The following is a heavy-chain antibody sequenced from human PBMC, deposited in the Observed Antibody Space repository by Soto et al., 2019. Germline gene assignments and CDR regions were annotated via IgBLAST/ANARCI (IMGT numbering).Heavy chain of an antibody. V-gene: IGHV1-18*01. D-gene: IGHD4-17*01. CDR2: ISAYNGNT. CDR1: GYTFTSYS. J-gene: IGHJ4*02. Sequence: QVQLVQSGGEVKKPGASVTVSCKASGYTFTSYSLSWVRQATGQGREWMGWISAYNGNTNYAQKLQGRVTMTTDTSTSTAYRELRSLRSDDTAVYYCARGCDGDYVGHFDYWGQGTLVTVSS. CDR3: ARGCDGDYVGHFDY.